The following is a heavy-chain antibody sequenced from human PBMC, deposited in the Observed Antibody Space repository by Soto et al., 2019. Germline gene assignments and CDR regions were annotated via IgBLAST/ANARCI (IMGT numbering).Heavy chain of an antibody. V-gene: IGHV3-33*05. CDR2: TSYDGSNN. Sequence: QVQLVESGGGVVQPGTSLRLSCVGSGFTFRSYVIHWVRQAPGKGLEWVALTSYDGSNNFYGDSVKGRFTISRHNSRNTVELPMDSLRFEVTAIYYCARWGTTGGLDVWGPGTLVSLSS. CDR3: ARWGTTGGLDV. D-gene: IGHD3-16*01. J-gene: IGHJ4*02. CDR1: GFTFRSYV.